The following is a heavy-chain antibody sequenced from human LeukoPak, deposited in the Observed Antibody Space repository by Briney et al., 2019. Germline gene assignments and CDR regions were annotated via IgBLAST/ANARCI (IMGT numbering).Heavy chain of an antibody. CDR3: ARALIGRDAFDI. J-gene: IGHJ3*02. D-gene: IGHD2-21*01. CDR1: GYTFTSYD. CDR2: MNPNSGNT. Sequence: ASVKVSCKASGYTFTSYDINWVRQATRQGLEWMGWMNPNSGNTGYAQKFQGRVTITRNTSISTAYMELSSLRSDDTAVYYCARALIGRDAFDIWGQGTVVTVSS. V-gene: IGHV1-8*03.